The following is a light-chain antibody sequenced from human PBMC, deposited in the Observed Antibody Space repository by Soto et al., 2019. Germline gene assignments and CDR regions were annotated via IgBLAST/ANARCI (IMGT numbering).Light chain of an antibody. CDR1: QTISTW. CDR2: DAS. J-gene: IGKJ1*01. Sequence: DIQMTQSPSTLSASVGDRVTITYRASQTISTWLAWYQQKPGKAPKLLIYDASSLESGVPSRFSGSGSGTEFTLTVSSLQPDDFATYYCQQYYSFPWTFGQGAKVEIK. CDR3: QQYYSFPWT. V-gene: IGKV1-5*01.